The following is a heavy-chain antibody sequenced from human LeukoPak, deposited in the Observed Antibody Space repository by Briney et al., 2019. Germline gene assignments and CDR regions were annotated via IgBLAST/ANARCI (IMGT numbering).Heavy chain of an antibody. CDR3: ARDGPSAAHAFDY. D-gene: IGHD6-25*01. V-gene: IGHV3-33*01. CDR2: MWDDGTNE. Sequence: PGGSLRLSCAASGFNFGIYGMHWVRQAPGKGLEWVAVMWDDGTNENYVDSVKGRFTISRDNGKKTLYLQMNSLRAEDTAVYYCARDGPSAAHAFDYWGQGTLVTVSS. CDR1: GFNFGIYG. J-gene: IGHJ4*02.